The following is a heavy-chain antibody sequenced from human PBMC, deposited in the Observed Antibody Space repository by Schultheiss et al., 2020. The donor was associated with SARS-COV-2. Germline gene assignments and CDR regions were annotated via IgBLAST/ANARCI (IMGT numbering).Heavy chain of an antibody. CDR2: IHYSGNT. D-gene: IGHD3-22*01. V-gene: IGHV4-59*06. CDR1: GGSINNYY. J-gene: IGHJ4*02. Sequence: SETLSLTCTVSGGSINNYYWSWIRQPPGKGLEWIGYIHYSGNTYYNPSLKSLVTISVDTSKNQFSLKLNSVTAADTAVYYCAAGADSGYYSSFDYWGQGTLVTVSS. CDR3: AAGADSGYYSSFDY.